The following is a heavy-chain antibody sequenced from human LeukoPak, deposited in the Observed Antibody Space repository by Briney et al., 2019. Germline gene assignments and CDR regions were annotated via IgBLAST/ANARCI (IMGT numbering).Heavy chain of an antibody. V-gene: IGHV3-53*01. D-gene: IGHD1-26*01. CDR1: GFTVSSNY. CDR2: IYSGGST. Sequence: PGGSLRLSCAASGFTVSSNYMSWVRQAPGKGLEWVSVIYSGGSTYYADSVKGRFTISRDNSKNTLYLQMNSLRAEDTAVYYCARDRGESYYSGAFDIWGQGTMVTVSS. CDR3: ARDRGESYYSGAFDI. J-gene: IGHJ3*02.